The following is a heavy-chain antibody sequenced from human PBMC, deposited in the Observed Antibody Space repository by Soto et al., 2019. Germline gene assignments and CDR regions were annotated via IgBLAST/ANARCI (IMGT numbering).Heavy chain of an antibody. V-gene: IGHV1-18*04. J-gene: IGHJ4*02. Sequence: SGKVSFKASWYAFSSYAITWVRQAPGQGLEWMGWISTKCANTNYAENFRGRVSLTTDTSTNTAYMDARSLHSDDTAVYYCAAFQTGTIDIDDWGQGTTVTVSS. CDR2: ISTKCANT. CDR1: WYAFSSYA. CDR3: AAFQTGTIDIDD. D-gene: IGHD1-1*01.